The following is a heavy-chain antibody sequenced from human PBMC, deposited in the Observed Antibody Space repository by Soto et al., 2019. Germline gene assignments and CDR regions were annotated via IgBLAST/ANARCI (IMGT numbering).Heavy chain of an antibody. CDR3: ARGRLARYNGTNTGGYYYYMDV. CDR1: GYTFTSYG. J-gene: IGHJ6*03. CDR2: ISAYNGNT. Sequence: GAPVKVSCKASGYTFTSYGISWVRQAPGQGLEWMGWISAYNGNTNYAQKLQGRVTMTTDTSTSTAYMERRSLRSDDTAVYYCARGRLARYNGTNTGGYYYYMDVWGKGTTVTVSS. V-gene: IGHV1-18*01. D-gene: IGHD1-20*01.